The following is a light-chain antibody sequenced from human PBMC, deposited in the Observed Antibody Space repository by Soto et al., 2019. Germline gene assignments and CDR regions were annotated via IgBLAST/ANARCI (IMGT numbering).Light chain of an antibody. CDR2: GAS. J-gene: IGKJ1*01. V-gene: IGKV3-20*01. Sequence: EIGLTQSPGTLSLSPGERATLSLRSSPSVSNSYLAWYKQKPGQAPRLLIYGASSRATVITDRFSGSGSGTDFTLTISRLEPEYFAVDYCQQDGCLTRTAGKGTVVEIK. CDR1: PSVSNSY. CDR3: QQDGCLTRT.